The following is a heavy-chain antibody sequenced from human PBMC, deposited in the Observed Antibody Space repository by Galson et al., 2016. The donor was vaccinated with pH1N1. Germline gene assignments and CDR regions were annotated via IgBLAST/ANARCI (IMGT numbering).Heavy chain of an antibody. V-gene: IGHV3-7*01. CDR3: ATEDYYTSLY. D-gene: IGHD1-26*01. CDR2: IDQDGSRK. CDR1: GFIFSDYW. Sequence: LRLSCSASGFIFSDYWMSWVRQAPGKGLEWVAKIDQDGSRKYYVDSMKGRCTISRDNAENSLSLQMNSLRVEDTALYYCATEDYYTSLYWGQGILVTVSS. J-gene: IGHJ4*02.